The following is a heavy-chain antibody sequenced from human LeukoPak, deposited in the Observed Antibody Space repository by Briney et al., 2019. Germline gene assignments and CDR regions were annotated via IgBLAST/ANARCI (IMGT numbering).Heavy chain of an antibody. CDR3: ARGMRWEQSDNWFDP. CDR1: GYTFTGYY. J-gene: IGHJ5*02. D-gene: IGHD1-26*01. CDR2: INPNSGGT. Sequence: ASVKVSCKASGYTFTGYYMHWVRQAPGQGLEWMGRINPNSGGTNYAQKFQGRVTMTRDTSISTAYMELSRLRSDDTAVYYCARGMRWEQSDNWFDPWGQGTLVTVSS. V-gene: IGHV1-2*06.